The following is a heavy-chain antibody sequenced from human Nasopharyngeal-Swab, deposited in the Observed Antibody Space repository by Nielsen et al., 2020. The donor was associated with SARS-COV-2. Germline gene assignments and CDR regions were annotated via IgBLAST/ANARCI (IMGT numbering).Heavy chain of an antibody. CDR2: ISWNSGSI. CDR3: AKDTTDGYYYDSSGPAFDY. J-gene: IGHJ4*02. D-gene: IGHD3-22*01. CDR1: GFTFDDYA. Sequence: SLKISCAASGFTFDDYAMHWVRQAPGKGLEWVSGISWNSGSIGYADPVKGRFTISRDNAKNSLYLQMNSLRAEDTALYYCAKDTTDGYYYDSSGPAFDYWGQGTLVTVSS. V-gene: IGHV3-9*01.